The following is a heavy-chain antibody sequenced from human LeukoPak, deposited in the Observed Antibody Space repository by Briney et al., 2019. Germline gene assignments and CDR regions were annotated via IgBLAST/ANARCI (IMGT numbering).Heavy chain of an antibody. Sequence: ASVKVSCKASGYTFTGYYMHWVRQAPGQGLEWMGIINPSGGSTSYAQKFQGRVTMTRDTSTSTVYMELSSLRSEDTAVYYCARVSRGGVLWFGEFFDYWGQGTLVTVSS. CDR2: INPSGGST. CDR3: ARVSRGGVLWFGEFFDY. V-gene: IGHV1-46*01. D-gene: IGHD3-10*01. J-gene: IGHJ4*02. CDR1: GYTFTGYY.